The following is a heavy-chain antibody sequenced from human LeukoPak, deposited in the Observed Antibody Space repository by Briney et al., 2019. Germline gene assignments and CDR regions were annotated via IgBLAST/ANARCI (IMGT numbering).Heavy chain of an antibody. D-gene: IGHD2-21*02. CDR3: ARHVSTSSCGADCYSGGMDV. CDR2: IYYTGST. J-gene: IGHJ6*02. CDR1: GGSISRSNYY. V-gene: IGHV4-39*01. Sequence: SETLSLTGTVSGGSISRSNYYWGWIRQPPGKGLEWIGSIYYTGSTYYYPSLKSRVTISVDTSKNQFSLKLSSVTAADTAVYYCARHVSTSSCGADCYSGGMDVWGQGTTVTVSS.